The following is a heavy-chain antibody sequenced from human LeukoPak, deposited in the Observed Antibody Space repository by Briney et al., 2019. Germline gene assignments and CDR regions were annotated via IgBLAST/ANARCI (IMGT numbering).Heavy chain of an antibody. J-gene: IGHJ4*02. CDR3: ARFTSGYYGYFDY. Sequence: GASVKVSCKASGYTFTSYYMHWVRQAPGQGLEWMGWINPNSGGTNYAQKFQGRVTMTRDTSISTAYMELSRLRSDDTAVYYCARFTSGYYGYFDYWGQGTLVTVSS. CDR2: INPNSGGT. V-gene: IGHV1-2*02. CDR1: GYTFTSYY. D-gene: IGHD3-22*01.